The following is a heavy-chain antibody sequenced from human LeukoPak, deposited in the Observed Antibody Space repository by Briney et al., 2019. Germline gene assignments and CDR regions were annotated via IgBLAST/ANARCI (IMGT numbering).Heavy chain of an antibody. CDR3: APTPVTIFGVVNWFDP. V-gene: IGHV4-39*01. CDR1: GGSISSSSYY. Sequence: PSETLSLTCTVSGGSISSSSYYWGWIRQPPGKGLEWIGSIYYSGSTYYNPSLKSRVTISVDTSKNQFSLKLSSVTVADTAVYYCAPTPVTIFGVVNWFDPWGQGTLVTVSS. J-gene: IGHJ5*02. CDR2: IYYSGST. D-gene: IGHD3-3*01.